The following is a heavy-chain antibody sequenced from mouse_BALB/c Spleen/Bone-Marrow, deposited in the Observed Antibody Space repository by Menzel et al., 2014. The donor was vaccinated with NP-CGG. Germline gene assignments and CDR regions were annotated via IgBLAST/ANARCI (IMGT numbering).Heavy chain of an antibody. J-gene: IGHJ4*01. Sequence: QVQLKQSGPELVKPGASVKMSRKASGYTFTDYVITWVKRRTGQGLEWIGEIDPGRGSSFYNEKFKAKATLTADKSANTAYMQLSSLTSEDSAVYFCARDGNYAAMDYWGQGTSVTVSS. CDR3: ARDGNYAAMDY. CDR1: GYTFTDYV. CDR2: IDPGRGSS. V-gene: IGHV1-77*01. D-gene: IGHD2-1*01.